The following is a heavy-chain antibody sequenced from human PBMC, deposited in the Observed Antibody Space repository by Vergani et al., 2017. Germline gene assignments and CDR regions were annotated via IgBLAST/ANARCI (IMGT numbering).Heavy chain of an antibody. J-gene: IGHJ4*02. Sequence: QVQLQEAGPGLAKPSETLSLTCTVSGGSISNNYWSWIRQPPGKGLEWIGYISYGGISNYNPSLMGRVTISLDTSKNQFSLNRSSVTAADTAVYYCARAGFCSGHGCYSGPFDYWGQGPLVTVSS. D-gene: IGHD2-15*01. CDR1: GGSISNNY. CDR3: ARAGFCSGHGCYSGPFDY. V-gene: IGHV4-59*01. CDR2: ISYGGIS.